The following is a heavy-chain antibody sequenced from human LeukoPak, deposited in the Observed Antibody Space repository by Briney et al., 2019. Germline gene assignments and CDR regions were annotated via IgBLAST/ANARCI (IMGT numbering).Heavy chain of an antibody. J-gene: IGHJ5*02. V-gene: IGHV4-30-2*01. CDR2: IYHSGST. D-gene: IGHD1-26*01. CDR3: ASASRESILGGYWFDP. Sequence: SQTLSLTCTVSGGSISSGGYYWSWIRQPPGKGLEWIGYIYHSGSTYYNPSLKSRVTISVDRSKNQFSLKLSSVTAADTAVYYCASASRESILGGYWFDPWGQGTLVTVSS. CDR1: GGSISSGGYY.